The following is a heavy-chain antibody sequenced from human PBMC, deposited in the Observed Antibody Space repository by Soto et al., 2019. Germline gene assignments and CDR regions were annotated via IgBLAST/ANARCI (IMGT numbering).Heavy chain of an antibody. CDR1: RYTFSRYG. D-gene: IGHD2-8*01. CDR3: AKNGQPPYYYYGLDV. V-gene: IGHV1-18*01. J-gene: IGHJ6*02. Sequence: QGQLVQSGGEVKKSGASVKVSCKASRYTFSRYGISWERQAPGQGLEWMGWISGYNGDTNYAQKFQGRVTMTIDTSTTTAYMELRSLTSDDTAVYYCAKNGQPPYYYYGLDVWGQGTTVTVSS. CDR2: ISGYNGDT.